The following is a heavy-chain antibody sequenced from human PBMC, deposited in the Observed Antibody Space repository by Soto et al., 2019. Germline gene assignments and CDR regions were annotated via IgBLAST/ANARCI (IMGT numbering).Heavy chain of an antibody. J-gene: IGHJ4*02. CDR2: MSYDGNKK. CDR1: EFTFKSYG. V-gene: IGHV3-30*18. Sequence: QVQLVESGGGVVQAGRSLRLSCVGSEFTFKSYGVHCVRQAPGKGLAWVAVMSYDGNKKHYADSVRGRFTISRDNSKNTLYLQMNSLRTEDTAVYYCAKDSYRGDIVLTPAPYGNDYWGQGTLVTVSS. CDR3: AKDSYRGDIVLTPAPYGNDY. D-gene: IGHD2-2*01.